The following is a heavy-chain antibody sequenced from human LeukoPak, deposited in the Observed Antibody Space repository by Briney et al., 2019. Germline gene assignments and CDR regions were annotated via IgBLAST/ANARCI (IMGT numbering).Heavy chain of an antibody. J-gene: IGHJ3*02. CDR2: ISSLSGTI. D-gene: IGHD3-22*01. CDR3: ARGGKRRGITLIVATSTPRDAFDI. CDR1: GFTVSSNS. V-gene: IGHV3-48*01. Sequence: PGGSLRLSCTVSGFTVSSNSMSWVRQAPGKGLEWVSYISSLSGTIYYADSVKGRFIISRDNAKSSLFLQMNSLRAEDTAVYYCARGGKRRGITLIVATSTPRDAFDIWGQGTMVTVSS.